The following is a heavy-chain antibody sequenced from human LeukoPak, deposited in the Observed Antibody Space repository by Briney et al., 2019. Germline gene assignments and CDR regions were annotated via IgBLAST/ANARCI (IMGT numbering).Heavy chain of an antibody. J-gene: IGHJ6*02. CDR2: ISWNSGSI. V-gene: IGHV3-9*01. D-gene: IGHD6-13*01. CDR1: GFTFDDYA. Sequence: GGSLRLSCAASGFTFDDYALHWVRQAPGKGLDGVSGISWNSGSIGFADCVKGRFTISRDNAKNSLYLQMNSLRAEDTALYYCPKDLVSGAAAGQYYYYYGMDVWGQGTTVTVSS. CDR3: PKDLVSGAAAGQYYYYYGMDV.